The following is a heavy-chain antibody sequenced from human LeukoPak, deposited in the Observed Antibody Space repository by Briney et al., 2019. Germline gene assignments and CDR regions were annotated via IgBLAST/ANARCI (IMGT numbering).Heavy chain of an antibody. CDR2: IKSKTDGGTT. CDR1: GFTFSNAW. J-gene: IGHJ4*02. CDR3: TTALPFPRSYRKDY. V-gene: IGHV3-15*01. D-gene: IGHD1-26*01. Sequence: PGGSLRLSCAAPGFTFSNAWMSWVRQAPGKGLEWVGRIKSKTDGGTTDYAAPVKGRFTISRDDSKNTLYLQMNSLKTEDTAVYYCTTALPFPRSYRKDYWGQGTLVTVSS.